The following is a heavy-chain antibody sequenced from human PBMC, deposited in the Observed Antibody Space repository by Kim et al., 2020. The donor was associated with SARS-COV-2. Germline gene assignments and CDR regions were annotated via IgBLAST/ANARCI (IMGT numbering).Heavy chain of an antibody. CDR3: ARQVGGSSVIDS. J-gene: IGHJ4*02. V-gene: IGHV4-39*01. CDR2: IYYSGTA. Sequence: SETLSLTCTVSGGSIIISNSYWAWIRQPPGKGLEWIGNIYYSGTAYYNPSLKSRVTISVDTSKNQFSLKLNSVTAADPAVYYCARQVGGSSVIDSWGQGT. D-gene: IGHD1-26*01. CDR1: GGSIIISNSY.